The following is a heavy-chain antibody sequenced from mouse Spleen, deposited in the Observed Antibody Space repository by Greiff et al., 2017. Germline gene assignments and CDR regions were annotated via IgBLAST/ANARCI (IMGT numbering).Heavy chain of an antibody. V-gene: IGHV1-69*01. Sequence: VQLQQPGAELVMPGASVKLSCKASGYTFTSYWMHWVKQRPGQGLEWIGEIDPSDSYTNYNQKFKGKATLTVDKSSSTAYMQLSSLTSEDSAVYYCARGCNYGYWGQGTTLTVSS. CDR2: IDPSDSYT. D-gene: IGHD2-1*01. CDR3: ARGCNYGY. J-gene: IGHJ2*01. CDR1: GYTFTSYW.